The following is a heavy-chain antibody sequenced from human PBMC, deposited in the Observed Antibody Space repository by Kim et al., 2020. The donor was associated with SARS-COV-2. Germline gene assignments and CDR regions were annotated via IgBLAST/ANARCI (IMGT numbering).Heavy chain of an antibody. D-gene: IGHD3-10*01. V-gene: IGHV4-30-2*05. Sequence: PSLKSRVTISVDTSKNQFSLKLSSVTAADTAVYYCARVEVSGSGSYGVDYWGQGTLVTVSS. CDR3: ARVEVSGSGSYGVDY. J-gene: IGHJ4*02.